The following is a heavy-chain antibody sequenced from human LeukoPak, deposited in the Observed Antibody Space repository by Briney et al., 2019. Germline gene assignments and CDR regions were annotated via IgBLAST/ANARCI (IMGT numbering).Heavy chain of an antibody. CDR2: MNPNSGNT. V-gene: IGHV1-8*01. CDR3: ARWSISAATYYYYYGMDV. D-gene: IGHD6-25*01. Sequence: GASVKVSCKASGYTFTSYDINWVRQATGQGLEWMGWMNPNSGNTGYAQKFQGRVTMTRNTSISTAYMELSSLRSEDTAVYYCARWSISAATYYYYYGMDVWGQGTTVTVSS. J-gene: IGHJ6*02. CDR1: GYTFTSYD.